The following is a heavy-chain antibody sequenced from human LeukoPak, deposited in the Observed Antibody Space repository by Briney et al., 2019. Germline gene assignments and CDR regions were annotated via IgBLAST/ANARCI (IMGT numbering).Heavy chain of an antibody. J-gene: IGHJ3*02. CDR1: GFTFSSYA. D-gene: IGHD3-9*01. CDR2: ISYDGSNK. V-gene: IGHV3-30-3*01. CDR3: ARDCDILTGYSPGAFDI. Sequence: GGSLRLSCAASGFTFSSYAMHWVRQAPGKGLGWVAVISYDGSNKYYADSVKGRFTISRDNSKNTLYLQMNSLRAEDTAVYYCARDCDILTGYSPGAFDIWGQGTMVTVSS.